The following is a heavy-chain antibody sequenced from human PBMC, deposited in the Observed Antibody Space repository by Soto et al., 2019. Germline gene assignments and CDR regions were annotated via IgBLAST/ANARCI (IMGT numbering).Heavy chain of an antibody. CDR3: ARYLPNWFDP. J-gene: IGHJ5*02. V-gene: IGHV1-69*02. Sequence: QVQLVQSGAEVKKPGSSVKVSCKASGGTFSSYTISWVRQAPGQGLEWMGRIIPILGIANYAQKFQGRVTITADNSTSTAYMELSSLRSEETAVYSCARYLPNWFDPSGQGTLVTVSS. CDR2: IIPILGIA. CDR1: GGTFSSYT.